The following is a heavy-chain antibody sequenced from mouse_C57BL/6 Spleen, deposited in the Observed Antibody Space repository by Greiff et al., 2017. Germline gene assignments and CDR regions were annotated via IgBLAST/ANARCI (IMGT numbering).Heavy chain of an antibody. CDR1: GYTFTSYG. D-gene: IGHD3-3*01. CDR2: IYPSDSET. Sequence: VQLQQPGAELARPGSSVKLSCKASGYTFTSYGMGWVKQRPGQGLEWIGNIYPSDSETPYNQKFKDKATLTVDKSSSTAYMQLRSLTSEDTAVYYCARRGLLNLACWGTGTLVTVSA. J-gene: IGHJ3*01. V-gene: IGHV1-61*01. CDR3: ARRGLLNLAC.